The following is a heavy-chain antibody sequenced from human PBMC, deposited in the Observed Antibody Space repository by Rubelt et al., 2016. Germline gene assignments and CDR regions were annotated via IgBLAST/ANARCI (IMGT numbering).Heavy chain of an antibody. CDR2: IKPGDSDT. CDR3: ARHYHSRDYDSSGYSDY. V-gene: IGHV5-51*01. J-gene: IGHJ4*02. Sequence: LGWRGIIKPGDSDTRYSPSFQGQVTISADKSINTAYLQWSSLKASDTAMYYCARHYHSRDYDSSGYSDYWGQGTLVTVSS. D-gene: IGHD3-22*01.